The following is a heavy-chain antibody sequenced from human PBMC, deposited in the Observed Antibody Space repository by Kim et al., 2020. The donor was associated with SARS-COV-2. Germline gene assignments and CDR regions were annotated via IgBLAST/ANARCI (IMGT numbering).Heavy chain of an antibody. V-gene: IGHV3-23*01. CDR2: ISGSGGST. CDR3: AGGGVFFDY. Sequence: GGSLRLSCAASGFTFSSYAMSWVRQAPGKGLEWVSAISGSGGSTYNADSVKGRFTFSRDNSKNTLYLQMNSLRAEDTAVYYCAGGGVFFDYWGQGTLVTVSS. J-gene: IGHJ4*02. CDR1: GFTFSSYA.